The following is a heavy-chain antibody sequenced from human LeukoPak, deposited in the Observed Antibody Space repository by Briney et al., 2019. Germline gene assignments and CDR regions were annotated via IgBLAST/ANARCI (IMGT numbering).Heavy chain of an antibody. Sequence: PGGSLRLSCAASGFTFSSYSTNWVRQAPGKGLEWVSSISSSSSYIYYADSVKGRFTISRDNAKNSLYLQMNSLRAEDTAVYYCARVIMTTVSRYFDLWGRGTLVTVSS. D-gene: IGHD4-17*01. CDR2: ISSSSSYI. CDR1: GFTFSSYS. J-gene: IGHJ2*01. V-gene: IGHV3-21*01. CDR3: ARVIMTTVSRYFDL.